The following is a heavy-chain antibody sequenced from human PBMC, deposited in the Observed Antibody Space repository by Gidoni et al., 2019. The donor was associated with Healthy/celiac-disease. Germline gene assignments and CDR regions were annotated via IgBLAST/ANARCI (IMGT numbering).Heavy chain of an antibody. Sequence: QLQLQESGPGLVKPSETLSLTCTVPGGSISSSSYYWVWIRQPPGKGLEWIGSIYYSGSTYYNPSLKSRVTISVDTSKNQFSLKLSSVTAADTAVYYCARGGKHSGWYAHDYWGQGTLVTVSS. CDR3: ARGGKHSGWYAHDY. V-gene: IGHV4-39*01. CDR2: IYYSGST. D-gene: IGHD6-19*01. CDR1: GGSISSSSYY. J-gene: IGHJ4*02.